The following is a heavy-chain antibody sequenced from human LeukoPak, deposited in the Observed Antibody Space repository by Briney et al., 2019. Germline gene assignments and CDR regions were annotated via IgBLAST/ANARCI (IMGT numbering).Heavy chain of an antibody. Sequence: SETLSLTCTVSGGSISRDYWSWIRQPPGKGLEWIGYIYYTGSTNYNPSLKSRVTISVDTSKNQFSLKLSSVTAADTAVYYCATGDSGSLFDYWGQGTLVTVSS. CDR1: GGSISRDY. CDR3: ATGDSGSLFDY. J-gene: IGHJ4*02. CDR2: IYYTGST. V-gene: IGHV4-59*01. D-gene: IGHD1-26*01.